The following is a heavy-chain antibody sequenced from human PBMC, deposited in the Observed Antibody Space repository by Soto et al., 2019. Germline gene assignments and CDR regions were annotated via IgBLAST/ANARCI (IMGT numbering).Heavy chain of an antibody. Sequence: PGGSLRLSCAASGFTFSDYYTSRIRQAPGKGLEWVSYISSSGSTIYYADSVKGRFTNSRDNAKNSLYLQMNSLRAEDTAVYYCARSEVVVVPAAGFDPWGQGTLVTVSS. J-gene: IGHJ5*02. CDR1: GFTFSDYY. CDR3: ARSEVVVVPAAGFDP. D-gene: IGHD2-2*01. CDR2: ISSSGSTI. V-gene: IGHV3-11*01.